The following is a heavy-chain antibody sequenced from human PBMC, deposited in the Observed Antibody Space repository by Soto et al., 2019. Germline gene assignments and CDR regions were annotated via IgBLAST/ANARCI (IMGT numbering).Heavy chain of an antibody. CDR1: GGSISGGGYS. V-gene: IGHV4-30-2*01. J-gene: IGHJ5*02. CDR3: AREGGPAGWFDP. Sequence: PSETLSLTCAVSGGSISGGGYSWSWIRQPPGKGLEWIGYIYHSGSTYYNPSLKSRVTISVDRSKNQFSLKLSSVTAADTAVYYCAREGGPAGWFDPWGQGTLVIV. CDR2: IYHSGST. D-gene: IGHD3-16*01.